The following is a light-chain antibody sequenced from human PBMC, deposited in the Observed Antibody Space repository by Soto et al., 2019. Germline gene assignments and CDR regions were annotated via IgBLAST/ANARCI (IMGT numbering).Light chain of an antibody. V-gene: IGKV4-1*01. CDR2: WAS. Sequence: DIVMTQSPDSLAVSLGERATINCKSSQSVLYSSNNKNYLAWYQQKPGQPPKLLIYWASTRESGVPDRFSGSGSGTDFTVTISSLQAEDVAVYYCQQYYSSPLTFGGGTKFDIK. CDR1: QSVLYSSNNKNY. J-gene: IGKJ4*01. CDR3: QQYYSSPLT.